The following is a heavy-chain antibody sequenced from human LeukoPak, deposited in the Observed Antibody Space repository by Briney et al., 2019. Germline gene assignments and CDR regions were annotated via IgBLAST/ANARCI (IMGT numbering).Heavy chain of an antibody. V-gene: IGHV3-30*18. CDR3: AKDSPVGCSGGSCYSVYGMDV. CDR2: ISDDGSNK. Sequence: PGRSLGLSCAASGFIFSNYGMNWVRQAPGKGLEWVALISDDGSNKYYADSVKGRFTISRDNSKNTLYLQMNSLRAEDTAVYYCAKDSPVGCSGGSCYSVYGMDVWGQGTTVTVSS. CDR1: GFIFSNYG. D-gene: IGHD2-15*01. J-gene: IGHJ6*02.